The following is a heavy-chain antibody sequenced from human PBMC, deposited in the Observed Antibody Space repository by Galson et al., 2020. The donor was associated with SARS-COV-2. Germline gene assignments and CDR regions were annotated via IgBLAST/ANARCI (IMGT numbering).Heavy chain of an antibody. D-gene: IGHD3-10*01. Sequence: ASVKVSCKTSGYTFTTYIINWVRQAPGQGLEWLGGITAYNGNTNYAQRLQGRITMTTDTSTSTAYMELRSLRSDDTAVYYCARDCFGWGSYSSCFDYWGQGTVVTVSP. CDR1: GYTFTTYI. CDR3: ARDCFGWGSYSSCFDY. V-gene: IGHV1-18*04. CDR2: ITAYNGNT. J-gene: IGHJ4*02.